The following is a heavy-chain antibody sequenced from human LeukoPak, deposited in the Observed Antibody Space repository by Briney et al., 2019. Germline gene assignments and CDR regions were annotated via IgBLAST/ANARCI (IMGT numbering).Heavy chain of an antibody. CDR2: INPNSGGT. V-gene: IGHV1-2*02. D-gene: IGHD2-15*01. Sequence: ASVKVSCKASGYTFTGYYMHWVRQAPGQGLEWMGWINPNSGGTNYAQKFQGRVTMTRDTSISTAYMEVSRLRSDDTAVYYCARVRCSGGSCYSDYWGQGTLVTVSS. CDR1: GYTFTGYY. J-gene: IGHJ4*02. CDR3: ARVRCSGGSCYSDY.